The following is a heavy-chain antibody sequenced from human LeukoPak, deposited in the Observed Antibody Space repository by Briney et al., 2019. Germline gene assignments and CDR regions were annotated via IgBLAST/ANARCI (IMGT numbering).Heavy chain of an antibody. D-gene: IGHD1-14*01. V-gene: IGHV3-66*02. CDR3: VKDNPLDY. CDR1: GFTVSSNY. Sequence: GGSLRLSCAASGFTVSSNYMNWVRQAPGKGLEWVSVIDSGDRTYYADSVKGRFTISRDNSKNTLYLHINSLRAEDTAVYYCVKDNPLDYWGQGTLVIVSS. J-gene: IGHJ4*02. CDR2: IDSGDRT.